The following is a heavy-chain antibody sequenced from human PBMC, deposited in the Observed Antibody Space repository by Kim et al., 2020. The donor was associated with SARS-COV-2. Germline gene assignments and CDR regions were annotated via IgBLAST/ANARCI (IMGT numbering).Heavy chain of an antibody. J-gene: IGHJ5*02. Sequence: GGSLRLSCAASGFTFSSYGMHWVRQAPGKGLEWVAVISYDGSNKYYADSVKGRFTISRDNSKNTLYLQMNSLRAEDTAVYYCAKGTFEYSSSLYSWGQGT. CDR3: AKGTFEYSSSLYS. CDR1: GFTFSSYG. CDR2: ISYDGSNK. D-gene: IGHD6-6*01. V-gene: IGHV3-30*18.